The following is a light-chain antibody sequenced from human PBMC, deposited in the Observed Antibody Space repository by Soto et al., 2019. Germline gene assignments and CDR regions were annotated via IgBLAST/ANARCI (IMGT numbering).Light chain of an antibody. CDR1: QAIRTG. V-gene: IGKV1-6*01. CDR2: LAS. J-gene: IGKJ1*01. CDR3: LQDYNYPPT. Sequence: AIQMTQSPSSLSASVGDRVTITCRASQAIRTGLGWYQQKPGKAPKLLIYLASSLQSGVPSRFSGSGSGTDFTLTISSLQPEDFATYYCLQDYNYPPTFGQGTKVDIK.